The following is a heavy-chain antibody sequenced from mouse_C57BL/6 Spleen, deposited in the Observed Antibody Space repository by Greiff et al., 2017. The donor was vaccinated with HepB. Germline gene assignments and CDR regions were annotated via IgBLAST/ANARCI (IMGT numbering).Heavy chain of an antibody. CDR3: ARYDYDAVYAMDY. J-gene: IGHJ4*01. CDR2: ISNGGGST. CDR1: GFTFSDYY. D-gene: IGHD2-4*01. V-gene: IGHV5-12*01. Sequence: DVMLVESGGGLVQPGGSLKLSCAASGFTFSDYYMYWVRQTPEKRLEWVAYISNGGGSTYYPDTVKGRFTISRDNAKNTLYLQMSRLKSEDTAMYYCARYDYDAVYAMDYWGQGTSVTVSS.